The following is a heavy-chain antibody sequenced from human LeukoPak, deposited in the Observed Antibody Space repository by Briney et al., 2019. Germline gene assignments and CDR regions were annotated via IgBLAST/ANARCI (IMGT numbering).Heavy chain of an antibody. CDR1: GYTFTSYA. D-gene: IGHD4-17*01. CDR2: INAGNGNT. V-gene: IGHV1-3*01. Sequence: ASVKVSCKASGYTFTSYAMHWVRQAPGQRLEWMGWINAGNGNTKYSQKFQGRVTITRDTSASTAYMELSSLRSEDTAVYYCARADHQGPYGDLRLNGMDVWGQGTTVTVSS. CDR3: ARADHQGPYGDLRLNGMDV. J-gene: IGHJ6*02.